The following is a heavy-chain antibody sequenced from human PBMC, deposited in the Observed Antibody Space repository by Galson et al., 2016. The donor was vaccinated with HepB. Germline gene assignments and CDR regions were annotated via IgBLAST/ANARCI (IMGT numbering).Heavy chain of an antibody. CDR3: ARDIYPKWWPAAFDI. V-gene: IGHV3-30-3*01. J-gene: IGHJ3*02. Sequence: SLRLSCAASAFIFSDYAMHWVRQTPGKGLEWVAAITYDGTSSHYAASVKGRFTISRDNSKNTLYLQMNSLRDEDTAVYYCARDIYPKWWPAAFDIWGQGTMVTVSS. CDR1: AFIFSDYA. CDR2: ITYDGTSS. D-gene: IGHD2-15*01.